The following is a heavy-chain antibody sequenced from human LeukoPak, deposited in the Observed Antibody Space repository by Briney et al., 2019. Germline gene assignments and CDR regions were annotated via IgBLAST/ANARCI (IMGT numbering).Heavy chain of an antibody. Sequence: SETLSLTCTVSGYSISSGYYWGWIRQPPGKGLEWIGSIYHSGSTYYNPSLKSRVTISVDTSKNQFSLKLSSVTAADTAVYYCASVLLWFGEAPFDPWGQGTLVTVSS. CDR3: ASVLLWFGEAPFDP. CDR2: IYHSGST. V-gene: IGHV4-38-2*02. J-gene: IGHJ5*02. D-gene: IGHD3-10*01. CDR1: GYSISSGYY.